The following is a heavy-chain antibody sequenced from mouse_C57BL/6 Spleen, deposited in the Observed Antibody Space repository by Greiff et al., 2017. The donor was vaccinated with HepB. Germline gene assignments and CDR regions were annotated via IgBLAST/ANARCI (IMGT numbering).Heavy chain of an antibody. CDR3: ASIYYYGSSYVDYAMDY. CDR1: GFSLTSYG. J-gene: IGHJ4*01. Sequence: QVQLVESGPGLVQPSQSLSITCTVSGFSLTSYGVHWVRQSPGKGLEWLGVIWSGGSTDYNAAFISKLSISKDNSKSQVFFKMNSLQADDTAIYYCASIYYYGSSYVDYAMDYWGQGTSVTVSS. V-gene: IGHV2-2*01. CDR2: IWSGGST. D-gene: IGHD1-1*01.